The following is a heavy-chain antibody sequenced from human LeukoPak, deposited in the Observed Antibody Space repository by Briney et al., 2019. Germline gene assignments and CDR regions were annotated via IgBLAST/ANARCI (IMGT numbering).Heavy chain of an antibody. CDR1: GYTFTGYY. V-gene: IGHV1-2*02. CDR2: INPNSGGT. CDR3: ARDSFTMVRGGRFDP. J-gene: IGHJ5*02. D-gene: IGHD3-10*01. Sequence: ASVKVSCKASGYTFTGYYMHWVRRAPGQGLEWMGWINPNSGGTNYAQKFQGRVTMTRDTSISTAYMELSRLRSDDTAVYYCARDSFTMVRGGRFDPWGQGTLVTVSS.